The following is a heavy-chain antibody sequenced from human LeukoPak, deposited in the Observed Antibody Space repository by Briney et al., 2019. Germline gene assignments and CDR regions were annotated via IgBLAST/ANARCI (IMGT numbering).Heavy chain of an antibody. D-gene: IGHD1-1*01. CDR1: GFTFSTYA. CDR2: IDIYSTKT. Sequence: GGSLRLSCATSGFTFSTYAMTWVRQAPGKGLEWVSAIDIYSTKTNYADSVKGRFTISRDNSKNTLYLQMNSLRGEDTAIYYCARDWKADFWGHGTLVTVSS. CDR3: ARDWKADF. V-gene: IGHV3-23*05. J-gene: IGHJ4*01.